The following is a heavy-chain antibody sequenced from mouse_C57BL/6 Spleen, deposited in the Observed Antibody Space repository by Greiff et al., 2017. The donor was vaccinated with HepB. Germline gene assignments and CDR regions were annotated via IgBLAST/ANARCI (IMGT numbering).Heavy chain of an antibody. CDR1: GYSFTSYY. CDR3: ARMGHYGNYDYAMDY. CDR2: IYPGSGNT. Sequence: QVQLQQSGPELVKPGASVKISCKASGYSFTSYYIHWVKQRPGQGLGWIGWIYPGSGNTKYNEKFKGKATLTADTSSSTAYMQLSSLTSEDSAVYYCARMGHYGNYDYAMDYWGQGTSVTVSS. J-gene: IGHJ4*01. D-gene: IGHD2-1*01. V-gene: IGHV1-66*01.